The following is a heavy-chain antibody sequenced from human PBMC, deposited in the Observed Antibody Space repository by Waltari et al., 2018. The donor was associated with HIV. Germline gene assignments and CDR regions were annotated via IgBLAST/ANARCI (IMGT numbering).Heavy chain of an antibody. J-gene: IGHJ4*02. CDR2: ISSDSKYI. D-gene: IGHD4-17*01. V-gene: IGHV3-21*05. CDR3: AATVTTRGTFDY. CDR1: GFSFGGYA. Sequence: VQLVESGGALVKPGGSLRLSCEVSGFSFGGYAMNWVRQAPGRGLQWLSYISSDSKYIYYEQSLKGRFTISRDNAKSSVFLQMDNLRDADTATYYCAATVTTRGTFDYWGQGTVVAV.